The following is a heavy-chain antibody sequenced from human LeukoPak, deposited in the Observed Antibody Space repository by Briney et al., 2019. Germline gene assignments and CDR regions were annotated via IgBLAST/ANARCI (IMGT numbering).Heavy chain of an antibody. D-gene: IGHD3-10*01. V-gene: IGHV1-8*01. CDR2: MNPNSGNT. CDR3: ARGVFNVDYHLDS. CDR1: GYTFTSDD. Sequence: ASVKVSCKASGYTFTSDDINWVRQATGQGLEWMGWMNPNSGNTGYAQKFQGRVTMTGDTSISTAYMELRGLTSEATAMYYCARGVFNVDYHLDSWGQGTLVTVSS. J-gene: IGHJ5*01.